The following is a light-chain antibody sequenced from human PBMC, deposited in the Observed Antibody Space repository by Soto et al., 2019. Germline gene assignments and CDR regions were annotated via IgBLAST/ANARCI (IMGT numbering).Light chain of an antibody. CDR1: QSLTNY. Sequence: EIVLTQSPGTLSLSPGEGATLSCRASQSLTNYLAWYQHKPGQAPRLLIYGASSRATGIPDRFSGSGSGTDFTLTISRLEPEDFAVYYCQQFASTPRTFGQGTKVDIK. CDR2: GAS. J-gene: IGKJ1*01. V-gene: IGKV3-20*01. CDR3: QQFASTPRT.